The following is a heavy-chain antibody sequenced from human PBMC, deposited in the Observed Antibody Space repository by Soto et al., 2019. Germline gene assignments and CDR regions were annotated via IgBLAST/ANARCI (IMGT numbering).Heavy chain of an antibody. J-gene: IGHJ5*02. Sequence: GGSLRLSCAASGFTFSSYAMHWVRQAPGKGLEWVAVISYDGSNKYYADSVKGRFTISRGNSKNTLYLQMNSLRAEDTAVYYCARGVPGYCSGGSCFNWFDPWGQGTLVTVSS. CDR1: GFTFSSYA. CDR2: ISYDGSNK. D-gene: IGHD2-15*01. CDR3: ARGVPGYCSGGSCFNWFDP. V-gene: IGHV3-30-3*01.